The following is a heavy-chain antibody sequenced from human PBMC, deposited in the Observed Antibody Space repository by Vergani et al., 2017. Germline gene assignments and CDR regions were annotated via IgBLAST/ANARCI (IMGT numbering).Heavy chain of an antibody. CDR2: ICHTEDT. CDR1: GDSISSNNC. D-gene: IGHD2-2*02. J-gene: IGHJ4*02. Sequence: QVQLQESGPGLVKPPGTLSLTCAVSGDSISSNNCWSLVRQPPGKVLEWIGEICHTEDTKYSPSLKSRVTVSVDESRNLFSLRLNSVTAADTAVYYCATIGYRRWGYYFDYWGQGILVTVSS. CDR3: ATIGYRRWGYYFDY. V-gene: IGHV4-4*03.